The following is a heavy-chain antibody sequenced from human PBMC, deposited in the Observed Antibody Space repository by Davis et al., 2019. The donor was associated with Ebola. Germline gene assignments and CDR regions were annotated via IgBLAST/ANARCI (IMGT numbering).Heavy chain of an antibody. D-gene: IGHD4-11*01. CDR3: ARAAVTLHYYYYYGMDV. V-gene: IGHV4-34*01. CDR2: INHSGST. Sequence: SETPVLTCAVYGGSFSGYYWSWIRQPPGKGLEWIGEINHSGSTNYNPSLKSRVTISVDTSKNQFSLKLSSVTAADTAVYYCARAAVTLHYYYYYGMDVWGQGTTVTVSS. J-gene: IGHJ6*02. CDR1: GGSFSGYY.